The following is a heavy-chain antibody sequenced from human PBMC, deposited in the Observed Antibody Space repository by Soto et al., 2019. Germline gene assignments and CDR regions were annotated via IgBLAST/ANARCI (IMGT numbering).Heavy chain of an antibody. CDR1: GFIFNKYG. V-gene: IGHV3-33*03. J-gene: IGHJ4*02. CDR2: MWSAGTTK. D-gene: IGHD1-26*01. CDR3: ARVGGTFAHDFDN. Sequence: QVQLLESGGGVVQPGRSLRLSCVVSGFIFNKYGMHWVRQAPGKGLEWVALMWSAGTTKYYADPVQGRFTISRDYSKNTLYLQMNNLRAEDTALYYCARVGGTFAHDFDNWGQGTLVTVSS.